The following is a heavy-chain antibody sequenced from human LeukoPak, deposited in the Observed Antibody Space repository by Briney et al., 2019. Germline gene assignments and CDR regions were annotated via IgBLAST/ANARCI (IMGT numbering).Heavy chain of an antibody. Sequence: GGSLRLSCADSEFTFSSYSLTWVRQAPGKGLEWVSLISGSGGSTYYAASVRGRFTISRDNSKNTLYLQMNTLRAGDTAVYYYATEATYCTAACYSLSDYWGQGTLVTASS. J-gene: IGHJ4*02. CDR2: ISGSGGST. V-gene: IGHV3-23*01. CDR3: ATEATYCTAACYSLSDY. D-gene: IGHD2-21*01. CDR1: EFTFSSYS.